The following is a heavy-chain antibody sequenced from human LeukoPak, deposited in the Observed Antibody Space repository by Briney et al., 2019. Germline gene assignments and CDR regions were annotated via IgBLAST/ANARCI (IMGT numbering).Heavy chain of an antibody. J-gene: IGHJ4*02. CDR1: GGSISSGSYY. D-gene: IGHD3-10*01. V-gene: IGHV4-61*02. Sequence: SETLSLTCTVSGGSISSGSYYWSWIRQPAGKGLEWIGRIYTSGSTNYNPSLKSRVTISVDTSKNQFSLKLSSVTAADTAVYYCARQPYYYGSGSYSRFYYFDYWGQGTLVTVSS. CDR3: ARQPYYYGSGSYSRFYYFDY. CDR2: IYTSGST.